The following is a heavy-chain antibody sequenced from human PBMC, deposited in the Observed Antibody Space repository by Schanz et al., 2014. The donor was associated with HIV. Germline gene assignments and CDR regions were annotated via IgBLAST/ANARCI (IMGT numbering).Heavy chain of an antibody. D-gene: IGHD1-20*01. CDR3: ARDYHWNWFDP. J-gene: IGHJ5*02. CDR1: GFTFSSYA. Sequence: EVQLVESGGGLVEPGGSLRLSCAASGFTFSSYAMSWVRQAPGKGLVWVSRINSDGSSTNYADSVKGRLTISRDNSKNTLYLQMNSLRAEDTAVYYCARDYHWNWFDPWGQGTLVTVSS. V-gene: IGHV3-23*04. CDR2: INSDGSST.